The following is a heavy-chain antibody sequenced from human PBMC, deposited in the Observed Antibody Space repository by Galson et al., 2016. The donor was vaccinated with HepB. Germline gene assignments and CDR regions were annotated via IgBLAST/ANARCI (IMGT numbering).Heavy chain of an antibody. D-gene: IGHD3-9*01. CDR2: ISGSGGST. CDR1: GFTFSSYA. Sequence: SLRLSCAASGFTFSSYAMSWVRQAPGKGLEWVSAISGSGGSTYYADSVKGRFTISRVNSKNTLYLQMNSLRAEDTAVYYCARYYDILTGYSNYGMDVWGQGTTVTVSS. V-gene: IGHV3-23*01. CDR3: ARYYDILTGYSNYGMDV. J-gene: IGHJ6*02.